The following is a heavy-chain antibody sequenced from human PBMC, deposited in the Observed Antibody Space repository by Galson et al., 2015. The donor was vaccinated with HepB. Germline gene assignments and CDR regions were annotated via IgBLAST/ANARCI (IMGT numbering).Heavy chain of an antibody. V-gene: IGHV3-74*01. Sequence: SLRLSCAASGFTFSTYWMHWVRQAPGKGPVWVSRINIDGISTIYADSVKGRFTISRDNAKNMLFLQMNSLRAEDTAVYYCAREAGATPDLYFDLWGRGTLVTVSS. CDR3: AREAGATPDLYFDL. CDR1: GFTFSTYW. J-gene: IGHJ2*01. CDR2: INIDGIST. D-gene: IGHD1-26*01.